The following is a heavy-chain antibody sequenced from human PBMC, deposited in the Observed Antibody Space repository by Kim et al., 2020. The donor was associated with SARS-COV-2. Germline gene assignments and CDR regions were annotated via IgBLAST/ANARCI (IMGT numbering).Heavy chain of an antibody. Sequence: GGSLRLSCAASGFTFNSHDMSWFRQAPGKGLEWISYLAPRGATFYPDSVKGRFTISGDTSKNTVSLQMNSLRAEDTAVYYCVRGHVADWGQGTRVTVSS. CDR3: VRGHVAD. D-gene: IGHD5-12*01. J-gene: IGHJ4*02. CDR2: LAPRGAT. CDR1: GFTFNSHD. V-gene: IGHV3-23*01.